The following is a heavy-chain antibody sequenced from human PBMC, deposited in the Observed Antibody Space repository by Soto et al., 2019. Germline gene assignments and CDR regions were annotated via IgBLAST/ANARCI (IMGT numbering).Heavy chain of an antibody. V-gene: IGHV1-69*02. CDR2: IIPMLRMA. J-gene: IGHJ4*02. CDR1: GGTFSSYT. D-gene: IGHD3-10*01. Sequence: QVQLVQSGAEVKKPGSSVKVSCTASGGTFSSYTISWVRQVPGQGLEWMGRIIPMLRMANFAQNSQGRVTMTADESTSTAYMELSSLRSEDTAVYYCATNYGSGSTHFDYWGQGTLVTVSS. CDR3: ATNYGSGSTHFDY.